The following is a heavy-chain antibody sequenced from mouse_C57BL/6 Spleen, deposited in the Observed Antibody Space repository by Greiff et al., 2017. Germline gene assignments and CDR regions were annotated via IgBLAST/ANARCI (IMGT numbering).Heavy chain of an antibody. D-gene: IGHD1-1*01. V-gene: IGHV1-50*01. CDR2: IDPSDSYN. CDR1: GYTFTSYW. CDR3: APRGDGSNPFDY. J-gene: IGHJ2*01. Sequence: QIQLQQPGAELVKPGASVKLSCKASGYTFTSYWMQWVKQRPGKGLEWIGEIDPSDSYNNYNQKLKGKATLTVDTSSSTAYMQLSSLTSEDSAVYYWAPRGDGSNPFDYWGQGTTLTVSS.